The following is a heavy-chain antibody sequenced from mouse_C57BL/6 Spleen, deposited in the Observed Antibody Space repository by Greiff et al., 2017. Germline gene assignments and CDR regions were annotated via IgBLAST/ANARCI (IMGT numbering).Heavy chain of an antibody. V-gene: IGHV3-6*01. D-gene: IGHD2-5*01. CDR2: ISYDGSN. CDR1: GYSITSGYY. Sequence: EVQLKESGPGLVKPSQSLSLTCSVTGYSITSGYYWNWIRQFPGNKLEWMGYISYDGSNNYNPSLKNRISITRDTSKNQFFLKLNSVTTEDTATYYCARSNYEWFAYWGQGTLVTVSA. J-gene: IGHJ3*01. CDR3: ARSNYEWFAY.